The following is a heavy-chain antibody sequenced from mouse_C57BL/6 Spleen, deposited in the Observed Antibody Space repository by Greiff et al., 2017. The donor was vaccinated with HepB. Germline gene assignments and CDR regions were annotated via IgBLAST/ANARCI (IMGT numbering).Heavy chain of an antibody. Sequence: EVKLVESGEGLVKPGGSLKLSCAASGFTFSSYAMSWVRQTPEKRLEWVAYISSGGDYIYYADTVKGRFTISRDNARNTLYLQMSSLKSEDTAMYYCTRGVYGSSWIDYWVQGTTLTVSS. V-gene: IGHV5-9-1*02. CDR3: TRGVYGSSWIDY. CDR1: GFTFSSYA. D-gene: IGHD1-1*01. CDR2: ISSGGDYI. J-gene: IGHJ2*01.